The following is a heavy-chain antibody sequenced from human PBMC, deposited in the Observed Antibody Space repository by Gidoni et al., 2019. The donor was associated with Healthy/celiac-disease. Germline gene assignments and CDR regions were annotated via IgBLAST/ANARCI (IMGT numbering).Heavy chain of an antibody. CDR3: VKGLRFLEWLFDY. J-gene: IGHJ4*02. Sequence: EVQLVESGGGFVQSGGSLRLACSASGFSFCSYAMHWVRQAPGKGLEYVSAISSNVGSTYYADSVKGRFTISRDNSKNTLYLQMSSLRAEDTAVYYCVKGLRFLEWLFDYWGQGTLVTVSS. D-gene: IGHD3-3*01. CDR1: GFSFCSYA. CDR2: ISSNVGST. V-gene: IGHV3-64D*09.